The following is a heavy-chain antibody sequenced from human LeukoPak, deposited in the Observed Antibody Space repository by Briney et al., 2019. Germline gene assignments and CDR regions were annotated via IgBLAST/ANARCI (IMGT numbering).Heavy chain of an antibody. D-gene: IGHD6-13*01. CDR2: INSDGSST. CDR1: GFTFSSYW. V-gene: IGHV3-74*01. J-gene: IGHJ4*02. Sequence: SGGSLRPSCAASGFTFSSYWMHWVRQAPGKGLVWVSCINSDGSSTSYADSVRGRFTISRDNAKNTLYLQMNSLRAEDTALYYCARIIAAAAGFDYWGQGTLVTVSS. CDR3: ARIIAAAAGFDY.